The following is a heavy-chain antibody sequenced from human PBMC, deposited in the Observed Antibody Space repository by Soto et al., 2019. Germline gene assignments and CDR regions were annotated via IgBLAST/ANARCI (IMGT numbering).Heavy chain of an antibody. CDR2: IYYSGST. Sequence: SQLQCLTGTVSSGSSSSYYWSWIRQPPGKGLEWIGYIYYSGSTNYNPSLKSRVTISVDTSKNQFSLKLSSVTAADTAVYYCARHDHYDFWSGYSDAFDIWGQGTMVTVSS. D-gene: IGHD3-3*01. V-gene: IGHV4-59*08. CDR1: SGSSSSYY. J-gene: IGHJ3*02. CDR3: ARHDHYDFWSGYSDAFDI.